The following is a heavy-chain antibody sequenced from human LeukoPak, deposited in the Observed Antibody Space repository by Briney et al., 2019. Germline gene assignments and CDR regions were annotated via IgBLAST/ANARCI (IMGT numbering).Heavy chain of an antibody. Sequence: ASVKLSCTASGYAFSDYSIYTIHCVRQAPGQMHEWMGWINPGFGETRYSQKFQGRVTFTADTSANTVYMELNSLISDDTAVYYCARDSDTSGWAWVYWGQGTLVTVSS. V-gene: IGHV1-3*01. J-gene: IGHJ4*02. CDR1: GYAFSDYSIYT. D-gene: IGHD6-19*01. CDR3: ARDSDTSGWAWVY. CDR2: INPGFGET.